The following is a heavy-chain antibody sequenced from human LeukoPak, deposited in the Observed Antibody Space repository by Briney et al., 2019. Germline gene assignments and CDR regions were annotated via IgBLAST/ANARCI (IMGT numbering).Heavy chain of an antibody. CDR3: ARESGQWLVRYYYYGMDV. Sequence: ASVKVSCKASGYTFTGYYMHWVRQAPGQGLEWMGWINPNSGGTNYAQKFQGWVTMTRDTSISTAYMELSRLRSDDTAVYYCARESGQWLVRYYYYGMDVWGQGTAVTVSS. J-gene: IGHJ6*02. V-gene: IGHV1-2*04. CDR2: INPNSGGT. D-gene: IGHD6-19*01. CDR1: GYTFTGYY.